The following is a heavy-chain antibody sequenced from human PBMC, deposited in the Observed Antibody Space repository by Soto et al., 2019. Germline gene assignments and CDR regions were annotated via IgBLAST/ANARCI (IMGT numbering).Heavy chain of an antibody. Sequence: SETLSLTCTVSGGSISSYYWSWIREPPGKGLEWIGYIYYSGSTNYNPSLKSRVTISVDTSKNQFSLKLSSVTAADTAVYYCARTVWLRSGYFDYWGQGTLVTVSS. CDR1: GGSISSYY. CDR2: IYYSGST. CDR3: ARTVWLRSGYFDY. D-gene: IGHD5-12*01. V-gene: IGHV4-59*01. J-gene: IGHJ4*02.